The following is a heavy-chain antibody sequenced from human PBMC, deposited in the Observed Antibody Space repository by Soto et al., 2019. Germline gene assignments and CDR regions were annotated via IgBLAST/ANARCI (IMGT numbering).Heavy chain of an antibody. Sequence: ASVKVSCKSSGYTFTKFGISWVRQAPGQGLVWMGGIIPIFGTANYARKFQGRVTITADKSTSTAYMELSSLRSEDTAVYYCARDKDRLQLGGNYYYILDVWGQGTTVTVSS. V-gene: IGHV1-69*06. CDR1: GYTFTKFG. CDR2: IIPIFGTA. CDR3: ARDKDRLQLGGNYYYILDV. D-gene: IGHD5-12*01. J-gene: IGHJ6*02.